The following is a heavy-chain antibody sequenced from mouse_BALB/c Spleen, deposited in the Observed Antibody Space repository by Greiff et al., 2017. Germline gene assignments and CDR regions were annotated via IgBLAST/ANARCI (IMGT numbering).Heavy chain of an antibody. CDR2: ISSGGSYT. V-gene: IGHV5-6-4*01. CDR3: TRGKDY. Sequence: EVKVVESGGGLVKPGGSLKLSCAASGFTFSSYTMSWVRQTPEKRLEWVATISSGGSYTYYPDSVKGRFTISRDNAKNTLYLQMSSLKSEDTAMYYCTRGKDYWGQGTTLTVSS. J-gene: IGHJ2*01. CDR1: GFTFSSYT.